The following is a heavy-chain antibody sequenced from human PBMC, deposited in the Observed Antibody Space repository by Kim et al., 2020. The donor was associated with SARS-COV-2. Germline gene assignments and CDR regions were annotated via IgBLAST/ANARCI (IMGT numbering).Heavy chain of an antibody. CDR3: ARDPVSCSGGSCYPFDY. J-gene: IGHJ4*02. Sequence: GGSLRLSCAASGFTFSSYWMHWVRQAPGKGLVWVSRINSDGSSTSYADSVKGRFTISRDNAKNTLYLQMNSLRAEDTAVYYCARDPVSCSGGSCYPFDYWGEGTLVTVSS. CDR2: INSDGSST. CDR1: GFTFSSYW. V-gene: IGHV3-74*01. D-gene: IGHD2-15*01.